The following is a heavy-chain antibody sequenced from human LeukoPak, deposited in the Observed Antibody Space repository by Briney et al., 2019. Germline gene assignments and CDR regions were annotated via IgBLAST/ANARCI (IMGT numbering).Heavy chain of an antibody. V-gene: IGHV1-69*13. CDR1: GGTFSSYA. CDR3: ARPVGSKDAFDI. CDR2: IIPIFGTA. Sequence: GASVTVSCKASGGTFSSYAISWVRQAPGQGLEWMGGIIPIFGTANYAQKFQGRVTITADESTSTAYMELSSLRSEDTAVYYCARPVGSKDAFDIWGQGTMVTVSS. J-gene: IGHJ3*02. D-gene: IGHD1-26*01.